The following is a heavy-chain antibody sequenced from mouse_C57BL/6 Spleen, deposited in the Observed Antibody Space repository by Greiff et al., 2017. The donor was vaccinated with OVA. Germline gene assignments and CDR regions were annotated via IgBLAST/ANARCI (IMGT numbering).Heavy chain of an antibody. CDR1: GYAFSSSW. J-gene: IGHJ4*01. CDR2: IYPGDGDT. Sequence: VQLQESGPELVKPGASVKISCKASGYAFSSSWMNWVKQRPGKGLEWIGRIYPGDGDTNYNGKFTGKATLTADKSSSTAYMQLSSLTSEDSAVYFCARGYYGNYGGDYYAMDYWGQGTSVTVSS. CDR3: ARGYYGNYGGDYYAMDY. D-gene: IGHD2-1*01. V-gene: IGHV1-82*01.